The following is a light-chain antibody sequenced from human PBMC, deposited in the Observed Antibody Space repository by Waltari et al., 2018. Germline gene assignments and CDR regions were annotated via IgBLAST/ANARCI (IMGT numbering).Light chain of an antibody. Sequence: QSALTQPRSVSGSPGQSVTISCTGTSSDDGVYNYVSWYQQPPGNAPILMIYDVSKRPSGVPDRFSGSKSGNTASLTISGLQAEDEADYYCCSYAGSYTYVFGTGTKVTVL. CDR1: SSDDGVYNY. CDR3: CSYAGSYTYV. V-gene: IGLV2-11*02. J-gene: IGLJ1*01. CDR2: DVS.